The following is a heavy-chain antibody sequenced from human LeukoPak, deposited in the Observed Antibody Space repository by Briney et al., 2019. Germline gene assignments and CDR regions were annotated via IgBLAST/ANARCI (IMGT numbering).Heavy chain of an antibody. CDR2: IYYSGST. CDR3: ARASRPGRVVVTLQFDP. V-gene: IGHV4-39*07. Sequence: SETLSLTCTVSGDSISSTNYYWGWIRQPPGKGLEWIGSIYYSGSTYYNPSLKSRVTISVDTSKNQFSLKLSSVTAADTAVYYCARASRPGRVVVTLQFDPWGQGTLVTVSS. J-gene: IGHJ5*02. D-gene: IGHD2-15*01. CDR1: GDSISSTNYY.